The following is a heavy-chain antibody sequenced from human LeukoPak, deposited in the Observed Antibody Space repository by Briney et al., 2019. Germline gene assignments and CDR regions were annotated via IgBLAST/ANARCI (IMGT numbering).Heavy chain of an antibody. D-gene: IGHD6-13*01. CDR2: IKPDGSAQ. J-gene: IGHJ4*02. V-gene: IGHV3-7*01. CDR3: ARANNSSWHN. CDR1: GFTFSSNW. Sequence: PGGSLRLSCETSGFTFSSNWMSWVRHVPGRGLDWVANIKPDGSAQYYAASVKGRFTVSRDNAKNSVYLQMNSLRVEDTAVYYCARANNSSWHNWGQGTLVTVSA.